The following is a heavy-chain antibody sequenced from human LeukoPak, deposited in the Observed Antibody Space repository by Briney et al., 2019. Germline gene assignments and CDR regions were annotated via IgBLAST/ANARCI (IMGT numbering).Heavy chain of an antibody. D-gene: IGHD3-10*01. CDR3: ARTAPTMVRGVTDLDY. V-gene: IGHV1-8*01. CDR2: MNPNSGNT. J-gene: IGHJ4*02. Sequence: ASVKVSCKASGYTFTSYDINWVRQATGQGLEWMGWMNPNSGNTGYAQKFQGRVTMTRNTSISTAYMELSSLRSEDTAVYYCARTAPTMVRGVTDLDYWGQGTLVTVSS. CDR1: GYTFTSYD.